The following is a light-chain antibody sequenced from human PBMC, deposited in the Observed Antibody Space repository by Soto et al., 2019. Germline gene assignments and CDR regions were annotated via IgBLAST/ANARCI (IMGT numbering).Light chain of an antibody. Sequence: DIQMTQSPSSLSASVGDRVTITCRASQSISSYLNWYQQKPGKAPKLLIYAASSLQSGVPSRFMGSGSGTDFTLTISSLQPEDFATYYCQQSYSTLWTFGQGTKVEIK. CDR1: QSISSY. CDR3: QQSYSTLWT. V-gene: IGKV1-39*01. J-gene: IGKJ1*01. CDR2: AAS.